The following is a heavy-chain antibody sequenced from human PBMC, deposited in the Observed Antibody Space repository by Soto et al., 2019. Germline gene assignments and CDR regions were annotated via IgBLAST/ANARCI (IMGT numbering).Heavy chain of an antibody. CDR2: IIPILGIA. D-gene: IGHD2-2*01. CDR1: GGTFSSYT. V-gene: IGHV1-69*02. CDR3: AGTLNVVPAAYHFDY. J-gene: IGHJ4*02. Sequence: QVQLVQSGAEVKKPGSSVKVSCKASGGTFSSYTISWVRQAPGQGIEWMGRIIPILGIANYAQKFQGRVTITADKSTSTAYMKLSSLTSEDTAVYYCAGTLNVVPAAYHFDYWGQGTLVTFSS.